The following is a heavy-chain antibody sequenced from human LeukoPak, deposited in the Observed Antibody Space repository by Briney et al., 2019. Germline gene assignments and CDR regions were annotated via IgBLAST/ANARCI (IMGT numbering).Heavy chain of an antibody. CDR2: IKQDGSEK. CDR1: GFTFSSYW. Sequence: GGSLRLSCAASGFTFSSYWMSWVRQALGKGLEWVANIKQDGSEKYYVDSVKGRFTISRDNAKNSLYLQMNSLRAEDTAVYYCARVKGGIAAAGTGYFDYWGQGTLVTVSS. D-gene: IGHD6-13*01. CDR3: ARVKGGIAAAGTGYFDY. J-gene: IGHJ4*02. V-gene: IGHV3-7*01.